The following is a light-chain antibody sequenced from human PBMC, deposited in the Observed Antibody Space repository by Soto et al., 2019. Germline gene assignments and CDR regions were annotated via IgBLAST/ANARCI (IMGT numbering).Light chain of an antibody. V-gene: IGKV3-20*01. CDR2: GAS. CDR3: QQYGSSPR. CDR1: QSVSNSY. Sequence: EIVLTQSPDTLSLSPGERATLSCRASQSVSNSYLAWYQQKPGQSPRLLIYGASSRPTGIPDRFSGSGSETDFTLTISRLEPEDVAVYYCQQYGSSPRFGQGTTVEIK. J-gene: IGKJ1*01.